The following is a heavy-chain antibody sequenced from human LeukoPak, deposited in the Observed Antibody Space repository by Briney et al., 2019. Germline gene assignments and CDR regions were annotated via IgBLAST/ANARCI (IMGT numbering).Heavy chain of an antibody. CDR2: IKSKTDGGTT. J-gene: IGHJ4*02. CDR1: GFTFSNAW. CDR3: TTAGPLAMVREWLVDYFDY. V-gene: IGHV3-15*01. Sequence: GGSLRLSCAASGFTFSNAWMSWVRQAPGKGLEWVGRIKSKTDGGTTDYAAPVKGRFTISRDDSKNTLYLQMNSLKTEDTAVYYCTTAGPLAMVREWLVDYFDYWGQGTLVTVSS. D-gene: IGHD3-10*01.